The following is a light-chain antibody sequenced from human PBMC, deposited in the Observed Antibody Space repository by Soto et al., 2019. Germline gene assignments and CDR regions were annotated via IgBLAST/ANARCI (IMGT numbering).Light chain of an antibody. Sequence: DIQMTQSPSTLSASIGDRITITCRASQNISAWLAWYQHKPGKAPQLLIHEASSLESWVPSRFSGDGSGTDSTPTISSLLPDDFATYFCQQYLSYPWTFGQGTKVEIK. CDR2: EAS. CDR1: QNISAW. V-gene: IGKV1-5*03. CDR3: QQYLSYPWT. J-gene: IGKJ1*01.